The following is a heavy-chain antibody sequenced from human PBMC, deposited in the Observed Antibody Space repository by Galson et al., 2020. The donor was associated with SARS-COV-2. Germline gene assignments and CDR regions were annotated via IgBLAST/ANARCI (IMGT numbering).Heavy chain of an antibody. J-gene: IGHJ4*02. D-gene: IGHD2-2*01. Sequence: SGTLSLTCAVDGATISSPKWRSWVRQPPGKGREWIGRIHESGSTSLNPSLKSRVTISLDESKNQFSLKLTYVTAAYTAVFYCARPDTSATGYFDSGGQGIMVAFSS. CDR1: GATISSPKW. CDR2: IHESGST. V-gene: IGHV4-4*02. CDR3: ARPDTSATGYFDS.